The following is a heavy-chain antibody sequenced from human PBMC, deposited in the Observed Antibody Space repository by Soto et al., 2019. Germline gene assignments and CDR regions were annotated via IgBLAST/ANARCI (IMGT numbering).Heavy chain of an antibody. Sequence: GGSLRLSCAASGFTFSSYGMHWVRQAPGKGLEWVAVISYDGSNKYYADSVKGRFTISRDNSKNTLYLQMNSLRAEDTAVYYWANLRAGYCTNGVCITGSDAFDIWGQGTMVTVSS. CDR3: ANLRAGYCTNGVCITGSDAFDI. D-gene: IGHD2-8*01. V-gene: IGHV3-30*18. CDR2: ISYDGSNK. CDR1: GFTFSSYG. J-gene: IGHJ3*02.